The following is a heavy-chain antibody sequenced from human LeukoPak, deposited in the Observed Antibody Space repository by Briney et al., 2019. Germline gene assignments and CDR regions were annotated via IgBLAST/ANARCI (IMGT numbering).Heavy chain of an antibody. D-gene: IGHD3-9*01. CDR1: GFNVNSNY. J-gene: IGHJ4*02. CDR2: IYSGVGT. V-gene: IGHV3-53*01. CDR3: ARFNYDISFDY. Sequence: GGSLRLSCAASGFNVNSNYMSWVRQAPGKGLEWVSVIYSGVGTFYAGSVKGRFTISRDNSKNTLYLQMNSLRAEDTAVYYCARFNYDISFDYWGQGTLVTVSS.